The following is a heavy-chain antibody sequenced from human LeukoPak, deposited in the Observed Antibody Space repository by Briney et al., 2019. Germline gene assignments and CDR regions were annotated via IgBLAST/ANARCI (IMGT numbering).Heavy chain of an antibody. J-gene: IGHJ5*02. D-gene: IGHD2-2*01. Sequence: ASVKVSCKASGYTFTSYGISWVRQAPGQGLEWMGWISAYTGNTNYAQKLQGRVTMTTDTSTSTAYMELRSVRSDDTAVYYCARGVVLGYCSSTSCFWFDPWGQGTLVTVSS. V-gene: IGHV1-18*01. CDR1: GYTFTSYG. CDR3: ARGVVLGYCSSTSCFWFDP. CDR2: ISAYTGNT.